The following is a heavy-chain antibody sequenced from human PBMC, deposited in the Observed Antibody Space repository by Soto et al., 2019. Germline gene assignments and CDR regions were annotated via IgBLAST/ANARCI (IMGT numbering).Heavy chain of an antibody. CDR1: GRSITSGDYY. CDR3: ASVIRDKGMVYFDY. D-gene: IGHD5-18*01. V-gene: IGHV4-30-4*01. J-gene: IGHJ4*02. CDR2: NYYTGST. Sequence: SQTMSLTCIVSGRSITSGDYYWSWIRLPPGKGLEWTGYNYYTGSTYYNPSLKSQFTMSVDTSKNQFSLNLSPVTAADAAGYFCASVIRDKGMVYFDYWGQGVQVTVSS.